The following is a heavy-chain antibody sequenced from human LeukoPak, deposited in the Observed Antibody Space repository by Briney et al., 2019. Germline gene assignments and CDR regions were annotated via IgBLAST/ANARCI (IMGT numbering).Heavy chain of an antibody. Sequence: SETLSLTCTVSGCSISSSSYYWGWIRQPPGKGLEWIGSIYYSGSTYYNPSLKSRVTISVDTSKNQFSLKLSSVTAADPAVYYCARDMRELLGGGNWFDPWGQGTLVSVSS. D-gene: IGHD1-26*01. J-gene: IGHJ5*02. CDR2: IYYSGST. V-gene: IGHV4-39*07. CDR3: ARDMRELLGGGNWFDP. CDR1: GCSISSSSYY.